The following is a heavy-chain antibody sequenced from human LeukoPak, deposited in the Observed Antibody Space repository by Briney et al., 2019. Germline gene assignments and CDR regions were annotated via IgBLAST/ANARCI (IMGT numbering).Heavy chain of an antibody. Sequence: ASVKVSCKASGGTFSSYAISWVRQAPGQGLEWMGGIIPIFGTANYAQKFQGRVTITADESTSTAYMELSSLRSEDTAVYYCARDQRGCSSTSYYYYFDYWGQGTLVTVSS. D-gene: IGHD2-2*01. V-gene: IGHV1-69*13. CDR2: IIPIFGTA. J-gene: IGHJ4*02. CDR3: ARDQRGCSSTSYYYYFDY. CDR1: GGTFSSYA.